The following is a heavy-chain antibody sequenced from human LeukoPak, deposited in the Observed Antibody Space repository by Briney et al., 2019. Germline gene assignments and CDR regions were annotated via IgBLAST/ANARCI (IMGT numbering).Heavy chain of an antibody. J-gene: IGHJ4*02. CDR1: GGSVGGHY. CDR3: ARAPSGYSGSESKTSFDF. D-gene: IGHD5-12*01. CDR2: IYYTGSA. Sequence: SETLSLTRNVSGGSVGGHYWTWIRRPPGKGLEWIGYIYYTGSANYHPSLTSRVTMSVDTSKNQFSLRLNSVTAADTAVYYCARAPSGYSGSESKTSFDFRGQGTLVTVSS. V-gene: IGHV4-59*02.